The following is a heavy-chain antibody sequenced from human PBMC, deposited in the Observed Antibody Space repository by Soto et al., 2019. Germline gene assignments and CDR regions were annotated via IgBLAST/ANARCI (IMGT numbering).Heavy chain of an antibody. CDR1: GGSISSGGYS. J-gene: IGHJ3*02. V-gene: IGHV4-30-2*01. D-gene: IGHD2-8*02. CDR3: ARVVPVGGAFDI. Sequence: QLQLQESGSGLVKPSQTLSLTCAVSGGSISSGGYSWSWIRQPPGKGLEWIGYIYHSGSTYYNPSLKSRVTISVDRAKNQFSLKLSSVTAADTAVYCCARVVPVGGAFDIWGQGTMVTVSS. CDR2: IYHSGST.